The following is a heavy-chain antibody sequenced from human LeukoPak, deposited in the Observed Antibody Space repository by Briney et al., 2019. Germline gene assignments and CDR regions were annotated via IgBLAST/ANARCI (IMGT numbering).Heavy chain of an antibody. J-gene: IGHJ4*02. CDR3: ARDRSFLDY. V-gene: IGHV3-7*04. CDR2: IKQDGSEK. CDR1: GFTFSTYW. Sequence: GGSLRLSCAASGFTFSTYWMTWVRQAPGKGLEWVANIKQDGSEKYYVDSVKGRFTISRDNAKNSLYLQMNSLRAEDTALYYCARDRSFLDYWGQGTLVTVSS.